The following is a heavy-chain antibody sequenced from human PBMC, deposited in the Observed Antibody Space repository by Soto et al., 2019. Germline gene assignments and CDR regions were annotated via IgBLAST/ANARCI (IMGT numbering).Heavy chain of an antibody. V-gene: IGHV1-69*01. Sequence: QVQLVQSGAEVKKPGSSVKVSCKASGGTFSSYAISWVRQAPGQGLEWMGGIIPIFGTANYAQKFQGRVTITADESTSTAYMELSSLRSEDKAVYYCLCRGVRDPLAVVGYWGQGPLVTVSS. D-gene: IGHD6-19*01. CDR2: IIPIFGTA. CDR3: LCRGVRDPLAVVGY. CDR1: GGTFSSYA. J-gene: IGHJ4*02.